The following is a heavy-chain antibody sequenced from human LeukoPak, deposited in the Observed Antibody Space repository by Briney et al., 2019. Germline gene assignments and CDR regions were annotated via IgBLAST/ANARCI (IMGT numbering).Heavy chain of an antibody. CDR1: GYSFTSYW. CDR2: IYPGDSDT. Sequence: GESLKISCKGSGYSFTSYWIGWVRQMPGKGPEWMGIIYPGDSDTRYSPSFQGQVTISADKSISTAYLQWSSLKASDTAMYYCARVYCSGGSCYVAGWFDPWGQGTLVTVSS. J-gene: IGHJ5*02. CDR3: ARVYCSGGSCYVAGWFDP. D-gene: IGHD2-15*01. V-gene: IGHV5-51*01.